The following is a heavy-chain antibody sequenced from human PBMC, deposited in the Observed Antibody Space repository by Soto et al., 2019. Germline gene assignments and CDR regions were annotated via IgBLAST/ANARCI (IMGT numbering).Heavy chain of an antibody. J-gene: IGHJ6*02. D-gene: IGHD3-16*01. CDR3: ARERGRYGMDV. V-gene: IGHV1-8*01. CDR1: GYTFTSYD. CDR2: MNPNSGNT. Sequence: QVQLVQSGAEVKKPGASVKVSCKASGYTFTSYDINWVRQATGQGLEYMGWMNPNSGNTGYAQKFQGRVTMTRNTSISTAYMEVSSLRSDETAVYYCARERGRYGMDVWGQGTNVALSS.